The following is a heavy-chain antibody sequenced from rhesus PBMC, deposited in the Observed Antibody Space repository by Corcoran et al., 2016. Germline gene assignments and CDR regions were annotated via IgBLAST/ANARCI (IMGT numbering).Heavy chain of an antibody. CDR3: ARVASNYGYFDY. D-gene: IGHD4-23*01. J-gene: IGHJ4*01. V-gene: IGHV3S42*01. CDR1: GFTFSSYW. Sequence: EVQLVESGGGLAKPGGSLRLSCAASGFTFSSYWMNWVRQTPGKGLEWISAINSGGGSTYYADSVKGRFTISRDNAKNSLYLQMGSLRAEDTALYYCARVASNYGYFDYWGQGVLVTVSS. CDR2: INSGGGST.